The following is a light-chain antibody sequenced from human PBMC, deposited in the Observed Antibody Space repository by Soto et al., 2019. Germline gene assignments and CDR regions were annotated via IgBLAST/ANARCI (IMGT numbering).Light chain of an antibody. Sequence: EIVMTQAPATLSVSPGERATLSRRARQSVSSNYLAWYQKEAGQAPRLLIDGASSRATGVPDSVSGRGSGTDFTLTISGLEPEDWSVYDCEQCGSSHPTFGQGTKVEIK. J-gene: IGKJ1*01. V-gene: IGKV3-20*01. CDR2: GAS. CDR1: QSVSSNY. CDR3: EQCGSSHPT.